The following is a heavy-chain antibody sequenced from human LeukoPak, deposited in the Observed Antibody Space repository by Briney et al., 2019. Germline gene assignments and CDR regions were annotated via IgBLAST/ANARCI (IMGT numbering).Heavy chain of an antibody. CDR1: GGSMTTYY. D-gene: IGHD2-2*01. CDR3: ARDAVPSRGYDAFDI. V-gene: IGHV4-59*01. Sequence: SETLSLTCTVSGGSMTTYYWSWIRQPPGKGLEWIGYIYYSGSTNYNPSLKSRVTISVDTSKNQFSLKLSSVTAADTAVYYCARDAVPSRGYDAFDIWGQGTMVTVSS. J-gene: IGHJ3*02. CDR2: IYYSGST.